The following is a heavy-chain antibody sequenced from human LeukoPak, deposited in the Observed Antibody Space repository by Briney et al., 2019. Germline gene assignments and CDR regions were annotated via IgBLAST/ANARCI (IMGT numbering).Heavy chain of an antibody. Sequence: GGPLRLSCAASGFTFDDYAMHWVRQAPGKGLEWVSLISGDSHSTFYADSVEGRFTIPRDNSKNSLYLQMNSLRNDDTALYYCARDTEGYIYGYYYYGMDVWGQGTTVTVSS. J-gene: IGHJ6*02. D-gene: IGHD5-18*01. CDR3: ARDTEGYIYGYYYYGMDV. V-gene: IGHV3-43*02. CDR1: GFTFDDYA. CDR2: ISGDSHST.